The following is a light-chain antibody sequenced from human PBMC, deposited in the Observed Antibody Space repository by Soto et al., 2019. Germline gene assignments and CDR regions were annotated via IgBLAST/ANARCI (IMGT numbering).Light chain of an antibody. Sequence: QSVLTQPASVSGSPGQSITIYCTGTTSDVGGYNSVSWYQQHPGKAPKLMIYDVIKRPSGVSNRFSGSKSGNTASLTISGLQAEDEADYYCSSKTSSSALVVFGGGTKHTVL. V-gene: IGLV2-14*03. CDR3: SSKTSSSALVV. CDR2: DVI. CDR1: TSDVGGYNS. J-gene: IGLJ2*01.